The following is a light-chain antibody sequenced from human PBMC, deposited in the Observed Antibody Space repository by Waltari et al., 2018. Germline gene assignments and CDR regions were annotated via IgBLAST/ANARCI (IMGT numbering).Light chain of an antibody. Sequence: NFMLTQPHSVSESPGKTVTISCTGRSGSIASTYVPWYQQRPGSAPSVVIYEDNQRPAGVPDRFSGSIDSSSNSASLTISGLKTEDEADYYCQSYDSSNHGVFGGGTKLTVL. V-gene: IGLV6-57*02. CDR1: SGSIASTY. J-gene: IGLJ3*02. CDR2: EDN. CDR3: QSYDSSNHGV.